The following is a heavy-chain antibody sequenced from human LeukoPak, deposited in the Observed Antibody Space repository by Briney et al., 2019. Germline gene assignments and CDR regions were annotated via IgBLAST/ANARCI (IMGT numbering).Heavy chain of an antibody. CDR2: ITSDGSST. V-gene: IGHV3-74*01. CDR3: ARDWYYAIDF. D-gene: IGHD2/OR15-2a*01. Sequence: GGSLRLSCTASGLTFKDAWMSWVRQAPGKGLVWVSRITSDGSSTIYADSVKGRFTISRDNAKNTLYLQMNSLRAEDTAVYYCARDWYYAIDFWGRGALVTVSS. J-gene: IGHJ2*01. CDR1: GLTFKDAW.